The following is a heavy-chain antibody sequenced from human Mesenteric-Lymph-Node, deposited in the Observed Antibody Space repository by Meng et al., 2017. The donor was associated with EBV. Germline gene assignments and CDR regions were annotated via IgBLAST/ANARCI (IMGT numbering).Heavy chain of an antibody. J-gene: IGHJ4*02. CDR3: ASSKEAYDYVWGSYFY. CDR1: GGYFSGYY. D-gene: IGHD3-16*01. Sequence: QVHIQQWGAGLLKPSETLSLTGAVYGGYFSGYYWSWIRQPPGKGLEWIGEINHSGSTNYNPSLKSRVTISVDTSKNQFSLKLSSVTAADTAVYYCASSKEAYDYVWGSYFYWGQGTLVTVSS. V-gene: IGHV4-34*01. CDR2: INHSGST.